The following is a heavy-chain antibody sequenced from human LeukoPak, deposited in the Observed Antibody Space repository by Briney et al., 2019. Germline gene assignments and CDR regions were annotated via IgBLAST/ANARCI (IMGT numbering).Heavy chain of an antibody. J-gene: IGHJ4*02. CDR3: ARGNLPSPIDY. CDR1: GFTFSSYS. V-gene: IGHV3-48*01. CDR2: ISSSSSTI. Sequence: GGPLRLSCAASGFTFSSYSMNWVRQAPGKGLEWVSYISSSSSTIYYADSVKGRFTISRDDAKNSLYLQMNSLRAEDTAVYYCARGNLPSPIDYWGQGALVTVSS.